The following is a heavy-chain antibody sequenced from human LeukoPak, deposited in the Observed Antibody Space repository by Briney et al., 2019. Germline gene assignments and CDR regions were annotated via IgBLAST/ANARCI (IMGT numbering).Heavy chain of an antibody. CDR3: AREYYDILTGHQGRFDP. J-gene: IGHJ5*02. V-gene: IGHV4-59*01. D-gene: IGHD3-9*01. CDR1: GGSISSYY. CDR2: IYYIGST. Sequence: SSETLSLTCTVSGGSISSYYWSWIRQPPGKGLEWIGYIYYIGSTNYNPSLKSRVTISVDTSKNQFSLKLSSVTAADTAVYYCAREYYDILTGHQGRFDPWGQGTLVTVSS.